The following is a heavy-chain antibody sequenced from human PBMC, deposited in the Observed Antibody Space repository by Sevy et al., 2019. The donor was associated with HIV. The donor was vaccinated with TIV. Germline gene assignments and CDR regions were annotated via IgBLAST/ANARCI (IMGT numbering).Heavy chain of an antibody. Sequence: GGSLRLSCAASGFTFSSYGMHWVRQAPGKGLEWVAFIRYDGSNKYYADSVKGRFTISSDNSKNTLYLQMNSLRAEDTAGYYCAKDRRVVVVPAAMHYYYYGMDVWGQGTTVTVSS. J-gene: IGHJ6*02. CDR2: IRYDGSNK. CDR1: GFTFSSYG. D-gene: IGHD2-2*01. V-gene: IGHV3-30*02. CDR3: AKDRRVVVVPAAMHYYYYGMDV.